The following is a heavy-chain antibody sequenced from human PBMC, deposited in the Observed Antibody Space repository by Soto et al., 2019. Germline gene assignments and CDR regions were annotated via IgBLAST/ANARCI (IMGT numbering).Heavy chain of an antibody. Sequence: QVRVVQSGAEVKKPGASVKVSCKTSGYTFTDYDINWGRQAPGQGIEWMGWGSPDHDNGGYAQQFEVRVTMTSDTSLSTTYMEPTNLGSADTDVYYCAVTTGYWGQGTQVTVSS. CDR2: GSPDHDNG. CDR3: AVTTGY. D-gene: IGHD2-8*02. CDR1: GYTFTDYD. V-gene: IGHV1-8*01. J-gene: IGHJ4*02.